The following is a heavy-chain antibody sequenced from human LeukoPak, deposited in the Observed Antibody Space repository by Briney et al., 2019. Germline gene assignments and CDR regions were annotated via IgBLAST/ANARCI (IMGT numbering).Heavy chain of an antibody. Sequence: SETLSLTCSVSGASISRYYWSWIRQPPGKGLEWIGYIYYSGNTNYNPSLKSRVTISVDTSKNEFSLKLSSVTAADTAVYYCARVYSYGPDYWGQGTLVTVSS. CDR2: IYYSGNT. CDR3: ARVYSYGPDY. J-gene: IGHJ4*02. CDR1: GASISRYY. D-gene: IGHD5-18*01. V-gene: IGHV4-59*01.